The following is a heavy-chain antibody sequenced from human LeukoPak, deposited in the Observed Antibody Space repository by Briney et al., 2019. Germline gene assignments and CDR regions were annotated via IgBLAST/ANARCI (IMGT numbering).Heavy chain of an antibody. Sequence: SSETLSLTCTVSGGSISSYYWSWIRQPPGKGLEWIGYIDYSGSTNYNPSLKSRVTISVDTSKNQFSLKLSSVTAADTAVYYCARLRGIAAAGTSIDYWGQGTLVTVSS. CDR2: IDYSGST. CDR3: ARLRGIAAAGTSIDY. D-gene: IGHD6-13*01. CDR1: GGSISSYY. J-gene: IGHJ4*02. V-gene: IGHV4-59*01.